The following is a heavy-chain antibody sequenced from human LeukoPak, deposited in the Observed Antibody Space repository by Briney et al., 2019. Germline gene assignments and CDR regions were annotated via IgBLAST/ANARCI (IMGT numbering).Heavy chain of an antibody. V-gene: IGHV1-2*02. CDR2: INPNSGGT. CDR3: ARGGVYYDSGSHRGWFDP. Sequence: GASVKVSCKASGYTFIGYYMHWVRQAPGQGLEWMGWINPNSGGTNSAQKFQGRVTMTRDTSISTAYMELSRLRSDDTAVYYCARGGVYYDSGSHRGWFDPWGQGTLVTVSS. CDR1: GYTFIGYY. J-gene: IGHJ5*02. D-gene: IGHD3-10*01.